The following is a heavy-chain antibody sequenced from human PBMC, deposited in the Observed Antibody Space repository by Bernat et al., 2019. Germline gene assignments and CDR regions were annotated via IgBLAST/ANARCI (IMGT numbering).Heavy chain of an antibody. D-gene: IGHD6-13*01. V-gene: IGHV3-30*18. CDR1: GFTFSSYG. J-gene: IGHJ6*02. CDR3: AKETISSWYVSGMDV. CDR2: ISYDGSNK. Sequence: QVQLVESGGGVVQPGRSLRLSCAASGFTFSSYGMHGVRQAPGKGLEWVAVISYDGSNKYYADSVKGRFTISRDNSKNTLYLQMNSLRAEDTAVYYCAKETISSWYVSGMDVWGQGTTVTVSS.